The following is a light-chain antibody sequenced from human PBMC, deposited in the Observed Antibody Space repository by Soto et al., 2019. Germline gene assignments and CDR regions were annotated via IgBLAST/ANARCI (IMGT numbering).Light chain of an antibody. Sequence: MTQSPATLSVSPGERVSLSCRASQSIYDKLAWYQQKPGKVPKLLIYAASTLQSGVPSRFSGSGSGTDFTLTISSLQPEDFATYYCQQSYSTPQTFGQGTKVDI. V-gene: IGKV1-27*01. CDR3: QQSYSTPQT. CDR2: AAS. CDR1: QSIYDK. J-gene: IGKJ1*01.